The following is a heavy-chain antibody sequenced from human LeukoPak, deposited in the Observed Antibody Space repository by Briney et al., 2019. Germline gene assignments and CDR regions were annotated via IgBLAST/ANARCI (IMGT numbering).Heavy chain of an antibody. CDR3: ARGHSSGWYREYYYYGMDV. V-gene: IGHV4-34*01. J-gene: IGHJ6*02. D-gene: IGHD6-19*01. Sequence: SETLSLTCAVYGGSFSGYYWSWIRQPPGKGPEWIGEINHSGSTNYNPSLKSRVTISVDTSKNQFSLKLSSVTAADTAVYYCARGHSSGWYREYYYYGMDVWGQGTTVTVSS. CDR1: GGSFSGYY. CDR2: INHSGST.